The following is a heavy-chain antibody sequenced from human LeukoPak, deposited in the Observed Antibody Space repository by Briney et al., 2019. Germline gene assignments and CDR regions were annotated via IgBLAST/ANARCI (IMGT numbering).Heavy chain of an antibody. CDR3: ARWQYYYDSSGYYA. V-gene: IGHV4-34*01. Sequence: KPSETLSLTCAVYGGSFSGYYWSWIRQPPGKGLEWIGEINHSGSTNYNPSLKSRVTISVDTSKNQFSLKLSSVTAADTAVYYCARWQYYYDSSGYYAWGQGTLVTVSS. D-gene: IGHD3-22*01. J-gene: IGHJ5*02. CDR2: INHSGST. CDR1: GGSFSGYY.